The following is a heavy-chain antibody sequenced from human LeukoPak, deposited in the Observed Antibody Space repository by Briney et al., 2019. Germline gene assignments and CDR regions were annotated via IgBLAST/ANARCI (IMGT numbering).Heavy chain of an antibody. J-gene: IGHJ2*01. CDR1: GFTFSGYW. CDR2: ITGDGSST. Sequence: GGSLRLSCAASGFTFSGYWMHWVRQVPGKGLVWVSRITGDGSSTTYADSVKGRFTISRDNAKDTVFLQMISLRAEDTAVYYCARDTGWYFDLWGRGTLVTVSS. V-gene: IGHV3-74*01. D-gene: IGHD4-17*01. CDR3: ARDTGWYFDL.